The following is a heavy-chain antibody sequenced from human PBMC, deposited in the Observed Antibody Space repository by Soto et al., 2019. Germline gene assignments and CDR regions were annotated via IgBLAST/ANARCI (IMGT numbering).Heavy chain of an antibody. V-gene: IGHV3-30-3*01. Sequence: QVQLVESGGGVVQPGRSLRLSCAASGFTFSSYAMHWVRQAPGKGLEWVAVISYDGSNKYYADSVKGRFTISRDNSKNTLYLQMNSLRAEDTAVYYCARDYKVLLWFGELFRGGYYYYGMDVWGQGTTVTVSS. CDR3: ARDYKVLLWFGELFRGGYYYYGMDV. CDR2: ISYDGSNK. CDR1: GFTFSSYA. J-gene: IGHJ6*02. D-gene: IGHD3-10*01.